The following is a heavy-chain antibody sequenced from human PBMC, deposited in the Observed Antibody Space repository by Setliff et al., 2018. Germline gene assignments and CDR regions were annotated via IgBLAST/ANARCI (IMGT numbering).Heavy chain of an antibody. Sequence: ASVKVSCKASGCTFMSYDINWVRQATGQGLEWVGWMDPNSGNTAYGRKFQDRVTITRNTSISTAYMELSSLRSEDTAVYYCARGRASGGYFEVWYSDLWGRGTLVTVSS. J-gene: IGHJ2*01. CDR3: ARGRASGGYFEVWYSDL. CDR1: GCTFMSYD. D-gene: IGHD3-22*01. CDR2: MDPNSGNT. V-gene: IGHV1-8*03.